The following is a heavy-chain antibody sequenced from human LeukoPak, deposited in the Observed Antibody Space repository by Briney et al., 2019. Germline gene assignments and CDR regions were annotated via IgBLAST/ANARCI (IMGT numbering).Heavy chain of an antibody. D-gene: IGHD3-10*01. CDR3: ARGAPSYYYGSGSTRIDY. V-gene: IGHV4-34*01. J-gene: IGHJ4*02. Sequence: SETLSLTCAVYGGSFSGYYWSWIRQPPGKGLEWIGETNHSGSTNYNPSLKSRVTISVDTSKNQFSLKLSSVTAADTAVYYCARGAPSYYYGSGSTRIDYWGQGTLVTVSS. CDR2: TNHSGST. CDR1: GGSFSGYY.